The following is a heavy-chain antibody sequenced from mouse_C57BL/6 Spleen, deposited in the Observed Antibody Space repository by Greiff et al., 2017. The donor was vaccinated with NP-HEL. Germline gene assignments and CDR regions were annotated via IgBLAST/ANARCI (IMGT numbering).Heavy chain of an antibody. CDR2: INPNNGGT. D-gene: IGHD1-1*01. V-gene: IGHV1-18*01. Sequence: EVKLQESGPELVKPGASVKIPCKASGYTFTDYNMDWVKQSHGKSLEWIGDINPNNGGTIYNQKFKGKATLTVDKSSSTAYMELRSLTSEDTAVYYCARSGWVTVDFDYWGQGTTLTVSS. CDR3: ARSGWVTVDFDY. J-gene: IGHJ2*01. CDR1: GYTFTDYN.